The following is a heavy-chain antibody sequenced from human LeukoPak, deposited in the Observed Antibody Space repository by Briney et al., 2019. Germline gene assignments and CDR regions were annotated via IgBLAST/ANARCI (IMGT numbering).Heavy chain of an antibody. Sequence: PGGSLRLSCAASGFTFDDYAMHWVRQAPGKGLEWVSGISWNSGSIGYADSVKGRFTISRDNAKNSLYLQMNSLRAEDTALYYCAKGTPYSGYDLNYFDYWGQGTLVTVSS. J-gene: IGHJ4*02. CDR3: AKGTPYSGYDLNYFDY. V-gene: IGHV3-9*01. CDR1: GFTFDDYA. D-gene: IGHD5-12*01. CDR2: ISWNSGSI.